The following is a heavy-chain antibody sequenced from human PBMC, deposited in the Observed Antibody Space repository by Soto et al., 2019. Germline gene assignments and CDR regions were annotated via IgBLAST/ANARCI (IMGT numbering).Heavy chain of an antibody. Sequence: EVQLVESGGGWVQPGGSLKLACVASGYTFSGSAFHWVRQASGKGLEWVGRIRGKANSYETAYAESVKGRFTISRDDSKNTAFLQMNSLKTEDPAVYYCTSRYCSSASCHTWGQGTRVTVSS. V-gene: IGHV3-73*01. CDR2: IRGKANSYET. CDR3: TSRYCSSASCHT. J-gene: IGHJ5*02. D-gene: IGHD2-2*01. CDR1: GYTFSGSA.